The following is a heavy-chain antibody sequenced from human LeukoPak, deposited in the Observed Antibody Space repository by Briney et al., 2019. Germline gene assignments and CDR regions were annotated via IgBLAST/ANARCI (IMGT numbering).Heavy chain of an antibody. CDR3: ARGGYSYGYHY. Sequence: KPSETLSLTCTVSGGSISGYYWTWIRQPPGKGLEWIGYIYYSGSTNYNPSLKSRVTISVDTSKNQFSLRLSSVTAADTAVYYCARGGYSYGYHYWGQGTLVTVSP. CDR2: IYYSGST. V-gene: IGHV4-59*01. CDR1: GGSISGYY. D-gene: IGHD5-18*01. J-gene: IGHJ4*02.